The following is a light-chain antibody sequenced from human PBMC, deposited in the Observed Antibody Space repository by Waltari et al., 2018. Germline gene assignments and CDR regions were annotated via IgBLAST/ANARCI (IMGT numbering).Light chain of an antibody. CDR2: DVS. J-gene: IGLJ3*02. V-gene: IGLV2-23*02. Sequence: QSALTQPASVSGAPGQSITISCTGTSSDVGGYHYVSWYQQHPGKPPKLMIYDVSKRPSGVSNRFSGSKSGNTASLTISGLQAEDEADYYCCSYAGSSTFVFGGGTKLTVL. CDR3: CSYAGSSTFV. CDR1: SSDVGGYHY.